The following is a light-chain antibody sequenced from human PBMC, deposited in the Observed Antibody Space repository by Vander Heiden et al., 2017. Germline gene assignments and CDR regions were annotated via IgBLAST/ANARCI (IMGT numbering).Light chain of an antibody. CDR2: DAS. V-gene: IGKV3-11*01. CDR3: QQRSNWPYT. CDR1: QSVSRY. J-gene: IGKJ2*01. Sequence: EIVLTQSPATLSLSPGERAALSCRASQSVSRYLAWFQQKPGQAPRLLIDDASNRATGIPARFSGSGSGTDFALTISSLEPEDFAVYYCQQRSNWPYTFGQGTKVEIK.